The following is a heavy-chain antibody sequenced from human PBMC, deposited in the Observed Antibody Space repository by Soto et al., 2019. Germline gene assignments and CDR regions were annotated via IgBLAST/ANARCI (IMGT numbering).Heavy chain of an antibody. CDR2: ISAAGDP. V-gene: IGHV3-13*05. J-gene: IGHJ6*02. Sequence: EVQLVESGGGLVQPGGSLRLSCEASGFTFRNYDMHWVRQGTGKGLEWVSGISAAGDPDYADSVEGRFTISRENAKNSFFLQMNSLRVGDTAVYYCARTDRDFYGLDVWCQGTTVIVYS. CDR3: ARTDRDFYGLDV. CDR1: GFTFRNYD.